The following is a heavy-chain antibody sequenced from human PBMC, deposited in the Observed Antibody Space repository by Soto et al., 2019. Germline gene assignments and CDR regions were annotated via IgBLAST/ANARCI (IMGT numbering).Heavy chain of an antibody. CDR3: VRSSSNWGPDY. J-gene: IGHJ4*02. CDR2: IWYDGRNK. D-gene: IGHD7-27*01. CDR1: GFTFSNYG. Sequence: QVQLVESGGGVVQPGRSLRLSCAASGFTFSNYGMHWVRQAPGKGLEWVAVIWYDGRNKYYADSLKGRFTISRDNSKNTWYLHMNSLRVEDTAVYYCVRSSSNWGPDYWGQGTLVTVSS. V-gene: IGHV3-33*01.